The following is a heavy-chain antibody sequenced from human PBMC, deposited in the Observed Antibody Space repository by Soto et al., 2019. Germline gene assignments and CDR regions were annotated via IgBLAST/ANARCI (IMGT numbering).Heavy chain of an antibody. J-gene: IGHJ4*02. V-gene: IGHV3-30-3*01. D-gene: IGHD3-16*01. CDR2: ISYDGSNK. CDR1: GFTFSSYA. Sequence: PGGSLRLSCAASGFTFSSYAMHWVRQALGKGLEWVAVISYDGSNKYYADSVKGRFTISRDNSKNTLYLQMNSLRAEDTAVYYCARDQGDYDYFDYWGQGTLVTVSS. CDR3: ARDQGDYDYFDY.